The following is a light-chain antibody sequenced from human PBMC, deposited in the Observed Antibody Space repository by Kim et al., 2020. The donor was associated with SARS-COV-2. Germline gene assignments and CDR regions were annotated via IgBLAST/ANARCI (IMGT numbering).Light chain of an antibody. J-gene: IGKJ2*01. CDR2: GAS. CDR3: QQYNNWPPVT. CDR1: QSVSSN. Sequence: VSPGERATLSCRASQSVSSNLAWYQQKPGQAPRLLIYGASTRATGIPARFSGSVSGTEFTLTISSLQSEDFAVYYCQQYNNWPPVTFGQGTKLEI. V-gene: IGKV3-15*01.